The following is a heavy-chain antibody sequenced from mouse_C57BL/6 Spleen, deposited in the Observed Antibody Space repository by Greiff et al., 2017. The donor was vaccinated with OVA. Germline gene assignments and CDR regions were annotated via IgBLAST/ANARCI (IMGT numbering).Heavy chain of an antibody. CDR3: ARATTLVYGYFDV. CDR2: ISTYYGDA. Sequence: QVQLQQSGPELVRPGVSVKISCKGSGYTFTGYAMHWVKQSHAKSLEWIGVISTYYGDASYNQKFKDKATMTVDKSSSTAYMELDRLTSEASDFYYCARATTLVYGYFDVWGTGTTVTVSS. D-gene: IGHD2-12*01. V-gene: IGHV1-67*01. J-gene: IGHJ1*03. CDR1: GYTFTGYA.